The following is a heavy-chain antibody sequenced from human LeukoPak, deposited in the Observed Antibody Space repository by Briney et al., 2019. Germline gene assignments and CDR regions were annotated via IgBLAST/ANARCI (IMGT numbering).Heavy chain of an antibody. CDR1: GFTVSSNY. Sequence: PGGSLRLSCAASGFTVSSNYMSWARQAPGKGLEWVSVIYSGGSTYYADSVKGRFTISRDNSKNTLYLQMNSLRAEDTAVYYCARVAARPRYYYHYGMDVWGQGTTVTVSS. CDR2: IYSGGST. V-gene: IGHV3-53*01. CDR3: ARVAARPRYYYHYGMDV. J-gene: IGHJ6*02. D-gene: IGHD6-6*01.